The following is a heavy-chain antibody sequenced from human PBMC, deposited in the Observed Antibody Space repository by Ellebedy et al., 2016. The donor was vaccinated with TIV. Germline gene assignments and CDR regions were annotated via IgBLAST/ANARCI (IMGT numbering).Heavy chain of an antibody. J-gene: IGHJ2*01. CDR3: ARERNYYFDL. V-gene: IGHV3-72*01. CDR1: GFTFSDHY. D-gene: IGHD1-7*01. CDR2: IRSKAYGGTT. Sequence: GESLKISCAVSGFTFSDHYMNWVRQAPGKGLEWGGFIRSKAYGGTTEYDASVRGRFTISRDDSKNSLYLQMNSLKTEDTTVYYCARERNYYFDLWGRGTLVTVSS.